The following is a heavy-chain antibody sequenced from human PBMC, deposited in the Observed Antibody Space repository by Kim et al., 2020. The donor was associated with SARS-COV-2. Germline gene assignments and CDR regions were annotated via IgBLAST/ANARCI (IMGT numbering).Heavy chain of an antibody. D-gene: IGHD5-12*01. CDR2: ISSSSSYI. Sequence: GGSLRLSCAASGFTFSSYSMNWVRQAPGKGLEWVSSISSSSSYIYYADSVKGRFTISRDNAKNSLYLQMNSLRAEDTAVYYCARAGEGIVATISGYYYYYMDVWGKGTTVTVSS. V-gene: IGHV3-21*01. CDR3: ARAGEGIVATISGYYYYYMDV. J-gene: IGHJ6*03. CDR1: GFTFSSYS.